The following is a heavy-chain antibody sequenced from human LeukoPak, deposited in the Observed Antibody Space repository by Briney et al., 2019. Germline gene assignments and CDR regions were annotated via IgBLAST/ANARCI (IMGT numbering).Heavy chain of an antibody. CDR3: ARGPDSSGSYYFDY. V-gene: IGHV1-8*01. CDR1: GYTFTSYD. CDR2: MNPNSGNT. Sequence: ASVKVSCTASGYTFTSYDINWVRQATGQGLEWMGWMNPNSGNTGYAQKFQGRVTMTRNTSISTAYMELSSLRSEDTAVYYCARGPDSSGSYYFDYWGQGTLVTVSS. J-gene: IGHJ4*02. D-gene: IGHD3-22*01.